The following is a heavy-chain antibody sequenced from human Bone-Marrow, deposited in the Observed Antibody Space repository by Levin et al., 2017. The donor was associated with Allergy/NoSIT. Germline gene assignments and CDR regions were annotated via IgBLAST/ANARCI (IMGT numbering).Heavy chain of an antibody. CDR2: TRNIANIYTT. CDR3: AREGDSSAYYIDFDY. J-gene: IGHJ4*02. D-gene: IGHD6-19*01. CDR1: GFSFNDHS. V-gene: IGHV3-72*01. Sequence: PGGSLRLSCAASGFSFNDHSMNWVRQAPGKGLEWVGRTRNIANIYTTEYAASVKGRFTISRDDSRSSLFLQMNSLQTEDTAVYYCAREGDSSAYYIDFDYWGQGTLVTVSS.